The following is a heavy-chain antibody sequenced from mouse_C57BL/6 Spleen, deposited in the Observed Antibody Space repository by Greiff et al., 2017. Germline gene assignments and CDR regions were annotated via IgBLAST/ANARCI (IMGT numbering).Heavy chain of an antibody. V-gene: IGHV1-69*01. CDR1: GYTFTSYW. J-gene: IGHJ2*01. Sequence: QVQLQQPGAELVMPGASVKLSCKASGYTFTSYWMHWVKQRPGQGLEWIGGIDPSDSYTNYNQKFKGKSTLTVDKSSSPAYMQLSSLTSEDSAVYYGARSVPQLTHFDDWGQGTTLTVSS. CDR2: IDPSDSYT. CDR3: ARSVPQLTHFDD. D-gene: IGHD4-1*02.